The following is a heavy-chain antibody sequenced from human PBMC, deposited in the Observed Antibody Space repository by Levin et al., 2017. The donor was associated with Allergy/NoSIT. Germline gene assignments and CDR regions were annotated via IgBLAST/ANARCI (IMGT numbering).Heavy chain of an antibody. V-gene: IGHV3-48*03. CDR2: ISGGSDLI. D-gene: IGHD3-10*01. Sequence: SGGSLRLSCAASGFNLKSFEMNWVRQAPGKGPEWVSYISGGSDLIRYRESVKGRFTVSRDNAKNSVYLQMNDLTVEDTALYYCAKGRFERGCARIDVWGPGTLVTVSS. J-gene: IGHJ4*01. CDR1: GFNLKSFE. CDR3: AKGRFERGCARIDV.